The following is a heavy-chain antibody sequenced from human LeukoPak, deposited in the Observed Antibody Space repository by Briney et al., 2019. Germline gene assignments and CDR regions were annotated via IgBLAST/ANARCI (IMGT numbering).Heavy chain of an antibody. J-gene: IGHJ4*02. CDR1: GFTFSDYA. CDR3: ARSITGYGWKYNFDC. V-gene: IGHV3-49*04. D-gene: IGHD1-7*01. Sequence: GGSLRLSCSTSGFTFSDYAMTWVRQAPGEGLEWVGLIRSETYGVTPEYAASVRGRFTISRDDSQGIAYLQMNGLKTEDTAVYYCARSITGYGWKYNFDCWGQGTLVTVSS. CDR2: IRSETYGVTP.